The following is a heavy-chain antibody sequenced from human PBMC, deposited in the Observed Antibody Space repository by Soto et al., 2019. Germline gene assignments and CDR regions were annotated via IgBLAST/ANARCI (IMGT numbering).Heavy chain of an antibody. V-gene: IGHV3-7*03. CDR1: GFTLSMYS. CDR3: ARDHLILPAHDFFYGSDV. CDR2: IPQDGSDG. D-gene: IGHD2-21*02. J-gene: IGHJ6*02. Sequence: DVQLKESGGGLVQPGQSLRLSCEVSGFTLSMYSMTWVRQAPGKGLEWVAKIPQDGSDGHYLDSVKGRFTISRDNAKNSVYLQMNSLRADDTAVYYCARDHLILPAHDFFYGSDVWGQGAKVTASS.